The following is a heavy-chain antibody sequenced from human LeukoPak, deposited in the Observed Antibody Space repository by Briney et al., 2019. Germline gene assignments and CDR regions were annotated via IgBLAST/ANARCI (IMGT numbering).Heavy chain of an antibody. Sequence: PGGSLRLSCAASGFTFSSYWMSWVRQAPGKGLEWVANIKQDGSEKYYVDSVKGRFTISRDNAKNSLYLQMNSLRAEDTAVYYCAREIGLRYYGMGVWGQGTTVTVSS. CDR2: IKQDGSEK. V-gene: IGHV3-7*01. CDR1: GFTFSSYW. CDR3: AREIGLRYYGMGV. J-gene: IGHJ6*02. D-gene: IGHD3/OR15-3a*01.